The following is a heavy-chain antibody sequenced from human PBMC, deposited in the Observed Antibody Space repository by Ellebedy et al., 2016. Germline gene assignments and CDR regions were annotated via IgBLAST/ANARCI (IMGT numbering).Heavy chain of an antibody. J-gene: IGHJ4*02. CDR3: ARGEYSFGYPKYYYFDY. D-gene: IGHD5-18*01. Sequence: GESLKISCAASGFTFSSFTMHWVRQAPGRGLEWVALISYDGSIKYYADTVKGRFTVSRDTSKNTLYLQMNSLRADDTAVYYCARGEYSFGYPKYYYFDYWGLGTLVTVSS. CDR1: GFTFSSFT. V-gene: IGHV3-30*04. CDR2: ISYDGSIK.